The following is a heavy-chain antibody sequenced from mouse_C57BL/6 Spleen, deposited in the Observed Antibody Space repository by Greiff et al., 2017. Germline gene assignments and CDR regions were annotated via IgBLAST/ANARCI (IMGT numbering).Heavy chain of an antibody. V-gene: IGHV1-18*01. CDR2: INPNTGGT. CDR1: GYTFTDYN. Sequence: VQLKESGPELVKPGASVKIPCKASGYTFTDYNMDWVKQSHGKSLEWIGDINPNTGGTIYNQKFKGKATLTVDKSSSTAYMELRSLTSDDTAVYYCARKAYYSNFVGYFDVWGTGTTVTVSS. CDR3: ARKAYYSNFVGYFDV. D-gene: IGHD2-5*01. J-gene: IGHJ1*03.